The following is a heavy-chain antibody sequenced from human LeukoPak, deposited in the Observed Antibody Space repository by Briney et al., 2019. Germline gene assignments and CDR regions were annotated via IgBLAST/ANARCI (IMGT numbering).Heavy chain of an antibody. CDR1: GFTFSSYS. CDR3: STYKSGSFYY. Sequence: PGGSLRLSCAASGFTFSSYSMNWVRQAPGKGLEWVGRIKSKSDGGTTDYAAPVKGRFTISRDDSKNTLYLQMNSLKTEDTALYYCSTYKSGSFYYWGQGTLVTVSS. CDR2: IKSKSDGGTT. J-gene: IGHJ4*02. V-gene: IGHV3-15*01. D-gene: IGHD1-26*01.